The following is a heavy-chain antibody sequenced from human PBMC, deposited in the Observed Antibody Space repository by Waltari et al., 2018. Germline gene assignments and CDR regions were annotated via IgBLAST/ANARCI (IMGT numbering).Heavy chain of an antibody. J-gene: IGHJ5*02. CDR2: LNHSGST. CDR1: GGSFSGYY. CDR3: ARGTLNLRFLEWFHDWFDP. V-gene: IGHV4-34*01. D-gene: IGHD3-3*01. Sequence: QVQLQQWGAGLLKPSETLSLTCAVYGGSFSGYYWSWIRQPPGKGLEWIGELNHSGSTNYSPSLKSRVTISVDTSKNQFSLKLSSVTAADTAVYYRARGTLNLRFLEWFHDWFDPWGQGTLVTVSS.